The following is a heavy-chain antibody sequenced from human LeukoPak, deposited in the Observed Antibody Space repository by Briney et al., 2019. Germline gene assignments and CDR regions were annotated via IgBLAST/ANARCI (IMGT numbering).Heavy chain of an antibody. Sequence: SETLSLTCAVYGGSFSGYYWSWIRQPPGKGLEWIGEINHSGSTNYNPSLKSRVTISVDTSKNQFSLKLSSMTAADTAVYYCARGHGRRYCTNGVCLPFDYWGQGTLVTVSS. CDR3: ARGHGRRYCTNGVCLPFDY. CDR1: GGSFSGYY. D-gene: IGHD2-8*01. V-gene: IGHV4-34*01. J-gene: IGHJ4*02. CDR2: INHSGST.